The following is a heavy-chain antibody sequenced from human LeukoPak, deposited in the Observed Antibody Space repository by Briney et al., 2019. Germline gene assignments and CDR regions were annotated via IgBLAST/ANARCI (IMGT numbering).Heavy chain of an antibody. D-gene: IGHD2-2*03. Sequence: SETLSLTCAVSGGSISSTNWWSWVRQPPGKGLEWIGEIYHSGSTNYNPSLKSRVTISVDKSKNQFSLKLSTVTAADTAVYYCARLLRVGYCSTTSCNWFDPWGQGTLVTVPS. V-gene: IGHV4-4*02. CDR2: IYHSGST. J-gene: IGHJ5*02. CDR1: GGSISSTNW. CDR3: ARLLRVGYCSTTSCNWFDP.